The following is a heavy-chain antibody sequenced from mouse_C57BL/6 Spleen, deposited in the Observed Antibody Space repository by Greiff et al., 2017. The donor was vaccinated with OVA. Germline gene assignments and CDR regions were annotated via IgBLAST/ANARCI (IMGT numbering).Heavy chain of an antibody. Sequence: EVQLQQSGAELVKPGASVKLSCTASGFNIKDYYMHWVKQRTEQGLEWIGRIDPEDGETKYAPKFPGKATITADTSSNTAYLQLSSLTSEDTAVYYCAPNLALEGNYWGQGTTLTVSS. V-gene: IGHV14-2*01. J-gene: IGHJ2*01. CDR2: IDPEDGET. D-gene: IGHD6-1*01. CDR1: GFNIKDYY. CDR3: APNLALEGNY.